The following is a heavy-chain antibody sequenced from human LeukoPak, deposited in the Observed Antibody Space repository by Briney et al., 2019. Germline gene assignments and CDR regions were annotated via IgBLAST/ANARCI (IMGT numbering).Heavy chain of an antibody. CDR2: ISSSSSYI. V-gene: IGHV3-21*01. Sequence: GGSLRLSCAASGFTFCSYSMNWVRQAPGKGLEWVSSISSSSSYIYYADSVKGRFTISRDNAKNSLYLQMNSLRAEDTAVYYCARDGALYSSSSNFDYWGQGTLVTVSS. J-gene: IGHJ4*02. CDR3: ARDGALYSSSSNFDY. D-gene: IGHD6-6*01. CDR1: GFTFCSYS.